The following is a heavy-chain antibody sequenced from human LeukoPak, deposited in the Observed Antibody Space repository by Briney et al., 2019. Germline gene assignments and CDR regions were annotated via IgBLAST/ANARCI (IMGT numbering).Heavy chain of an antibody. D-gene: IGHD3-22*01. V-gene: IGHV4-31*03. CDR2: IYYIGST. J-gene: IGHJ4*02. Sequence: SETLSLTCTVSSGSISSGAYYWSWIRQHPGMGLEWIGYIYYIGSTYYNPSLKSRVTISVDTSKNQFSLKLSSVTAADTAMYYCARSSSRYYYYFDNWGQGALVTVSS. CDR1: SGSISSGAYY. CDR3: ARSSSRYYYYFDN.